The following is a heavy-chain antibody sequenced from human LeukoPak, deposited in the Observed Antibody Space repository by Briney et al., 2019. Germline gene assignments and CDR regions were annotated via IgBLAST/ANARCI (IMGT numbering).Heavy chain of an antibody. J-gene: IGHJ4*02. Sequence: ASVKVSCKSSGYTFTSYGINWVRQAPGQGLEWMGWMNANRGNTGYAQKFQGRVTMTRDTSISTAYMELSSLRSEDTAVYYCARSGGYHPLDYWGQGTLVTVSS. D-gene: IGHD5-12*01. CDR3: ARSGGYHPLDY. V-gene: IGHV1-8*01. CDR1: GYTFTSYG. CDR2: MNANRGNT.